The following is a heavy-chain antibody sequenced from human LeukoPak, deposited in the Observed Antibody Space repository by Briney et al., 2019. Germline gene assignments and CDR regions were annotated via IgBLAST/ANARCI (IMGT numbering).Heavy chain of an antibody. V-gene: IGHV3-30*02. CDR3: AKDRAYGQFLWGNVY. CDR1: GFIFSTYG. J-gene: IGHJ4*02. Sequence: GGSLRLSCVASGFIFSTYGMHWVRQAPGKGLEWVAFIRNDGSDKYYAVSVKGRFTISRDNSKNTLYLQMNSLRAEDTALYYCAKDRAYGQFLWGNVYWGQGTLVTVSS. CDR2: IRNDGSDK. D-gene: IGHD2-21*01.